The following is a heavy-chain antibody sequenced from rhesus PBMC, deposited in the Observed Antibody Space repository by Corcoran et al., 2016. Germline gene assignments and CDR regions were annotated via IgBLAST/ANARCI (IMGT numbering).Heavy chain of an antibody. V-gene: IGHV4-81*01. CDR3: ARRVNFDAFDF. CDR2: MDVNIAGT. J-gene: IGHJ3*01. Sequence: QLQLQESGPGLVKPSDTLSLTCAVSGGSISGYYWSWIRQPPWKGLGWIGNMDVNIAGTNYNPSLKRRVTISKETAKNQFSLKLSSVAAADAAVYYCARRVNFDAFDFWGQGLRVTVSS. CDR1: GGSISGYY.